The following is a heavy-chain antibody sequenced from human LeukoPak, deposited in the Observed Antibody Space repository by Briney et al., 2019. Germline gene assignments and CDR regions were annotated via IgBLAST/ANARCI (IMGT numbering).Heavy chain of an antibody. Sequence: SETLSLTCTVSGGSISSSSYYWGWIRQPPGKGLEWIGSIYYSGSTYYNPSLKSRFTISVDTSKHQFSLKLSSVTAADTAVYCCASWDLGSSWYHDYWGQGTLVTVSS. D-gene: IGHD6-13*01. CDR1: GGSISSSSYY. J-gene: IGHJ4*02. V-gene: IGHV4-39*01. CDR2: IYYSGST. CDR3: ASWDLGSSWYHDY.